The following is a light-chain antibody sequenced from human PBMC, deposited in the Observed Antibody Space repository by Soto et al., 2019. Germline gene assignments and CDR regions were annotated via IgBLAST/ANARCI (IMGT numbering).Light chain of an antibody. Sequence: QSVLNQPASVSGSPGQSITISRPGTSSEVGGYNYVSWYQQHPGKAPKLMIYDVSNRPSGVSNRFSGSKSGNTASLTISGLQAEDEADYYCSSYTSSSTLYVFGTGTKVTVL. CDR3: SSYTSSSTLYV. CDR2: DVS. J-gene: IGLJ1*01. V-gene: IGLV2-14*01. CDR1: SSEVGGYNY.